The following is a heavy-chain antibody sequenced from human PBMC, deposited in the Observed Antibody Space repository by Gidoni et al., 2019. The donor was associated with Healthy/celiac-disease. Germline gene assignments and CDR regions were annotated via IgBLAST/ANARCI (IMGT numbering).Heavy chain of an antibody. CDR3: ARDPQWSPPGNYFDY. V-gene: IGHV3-66*02. CDR1: GFTVSSNY. D-gene: IGHD2-15*01. Sequence: EVQLVESGGGLVQPGGSLRLSCAASGFTVSSNYMSWVRQAPGKGLEWVSVIYSGGSTYYADSVKGRFTISRDNSKNTLYLQMNSLRAEDTAVYYCARDPQWSPPGNYFDYWGQGTLVTVSS. CDR2: IYSGGST. J-gene: IGHJ4*02.